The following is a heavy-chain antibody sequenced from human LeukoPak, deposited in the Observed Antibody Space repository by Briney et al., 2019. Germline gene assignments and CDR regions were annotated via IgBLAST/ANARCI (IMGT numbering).Heavy chain of an antibody. J-gene: IGHJ4*02. Sequence: GGSLRLSCAASGFTFSDYNMNWVRQVPGKGLESVSYMSRSGDIIYYADSVKGRFTISRDNSKNTLYLQMNSLRAEDTAVYYCANAGGGAAAGRDYWGQGTLVTVSS. CDR2: MSRSGDII. CDR1: GFTFSDYN. CDR3: ANAGGGAAAGRDY. V-gene: IGHV3-23*01. D-gene: IGHD6-13*01.